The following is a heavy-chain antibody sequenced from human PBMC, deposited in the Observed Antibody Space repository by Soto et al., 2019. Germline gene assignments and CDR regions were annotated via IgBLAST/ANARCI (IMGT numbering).Heavy chain of an antibody. CDR2: NYYSGST. Sequence: SETLSLTCTVSGGSISSYYWSWIRQPPGKGLEGIGYNYYSGSTNYNPSLKSRVTITVDTSKNQFSLKLSSVTAADTALFYCARQVPGPSGSGSYFDYWGQGSLVTVSS. CDR1: GGSISSYY. J-gene: IGHJ4*02. V-gene: IGHV4-59*08. CDR3: ARQVPGPSGSGSYFDY. D-gene: IGHD3-10*01.